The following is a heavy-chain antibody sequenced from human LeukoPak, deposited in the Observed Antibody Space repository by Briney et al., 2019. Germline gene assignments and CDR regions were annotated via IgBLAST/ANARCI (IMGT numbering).Heavy chain of an antibody. V-gene: IGHV6-1*01. D-gene: IGHD3-10*01. J-gene: IGHJ4*02. Sequence: SQTLSLTCAISGDSVSSNSAAWIWIRQSPSRGLEWLGRTYYRSKWYTEYAVSVKSRITINPDTSKNQFSLSLSSVTAADTAVYYCARRHYGSGNIDSWGQGTLVTVSS. CDR1: GDSVSSNSAA. CDR2: TYYRSKWYT. CDR3: ARRHYGSGNIDS.